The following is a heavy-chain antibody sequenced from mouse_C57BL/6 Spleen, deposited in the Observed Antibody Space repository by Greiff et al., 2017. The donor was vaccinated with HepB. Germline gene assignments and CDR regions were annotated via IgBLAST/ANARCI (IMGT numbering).Heavy chain of an antibody. CDR1: GYTFTSYW. CDR2: IYPGSGST. CDR3: ARERIYDGYLWYFDV. J-gene: IGHJ1*03. Sequence: VQLQQPGAELVKPGASVKMSCKASGYTFTSYWITWVKQRPGQGLEWIGDIYPGSGSTNYNEKFKSKATLTVDTSSSTAYMQLSSLTSEDSAVYYCARERIYDGYLWYFDVWGTGTTVTVSS. V-gene: IGHV1-55*01. D-gene: IGHD2-3*01.